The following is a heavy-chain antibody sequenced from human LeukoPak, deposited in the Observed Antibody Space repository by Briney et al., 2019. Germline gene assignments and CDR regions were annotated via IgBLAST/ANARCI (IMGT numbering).Heavy chain of an antibody. CDR3: ARDPYYDSSAYPFDY. J-gene: IGHJ4*02. Sequence: GGSRRLSCATSGFTFSSYDMHWVRQAPGKGLEWVEVISYDGSNKYYADSVKGRFTISRDNSKNTLYLQMNSLRAEDTAVYYCARDPYYDSSAYPFDYWGQGTLVTVSS. CDR1: GFTFSSYD. V-gene: IGHV3-30*04. CDR2: ISYDGSNK. D-gene: IGHD3-22*01.